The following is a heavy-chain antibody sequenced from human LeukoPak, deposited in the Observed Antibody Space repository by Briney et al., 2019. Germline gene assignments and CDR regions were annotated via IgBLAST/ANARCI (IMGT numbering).Heavy chain of an antibody. CDR1: GFTFSNYA. CDR3: ARGYSSSCFDY. Sequence: GGSLRLSCAASGFTFSNYAMSWVRQAPGKGLEWVSGISGSGGSTYYADSVKGRFTISRDNAKNSLYLQMNSLRAEDTAVYYCARGYSSSCFDYWGQGTLVTVSS. J-gene: IGHJ4*02. V-gene: IGHV3-23*01. CDR2: ISGSGGST. D-gene: IGHD6-13*01.